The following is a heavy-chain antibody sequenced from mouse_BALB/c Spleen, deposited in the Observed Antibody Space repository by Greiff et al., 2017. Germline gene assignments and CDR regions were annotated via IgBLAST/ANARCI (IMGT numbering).Heavy chain of an antibody. V-gene: IGHV1S81*02. CDR3: TRSNWDGGAMDY. CDR2: INPSNGGT. CDR1: GYTFTSYY. D-gene: IGHD4-1*01. J-gene: IGHJ4*01. Sequence: QVQLQQSGAELVKPGASVKLSCKASGYTFTSYYMYWVKQRPGQGLEWIGEINPSNGGTNFNEKFKSKATLTVDKSSSTAYMQLSSLTSEDSAVYYCTRSNWDGGAMDYWGQGTSVTVSS.